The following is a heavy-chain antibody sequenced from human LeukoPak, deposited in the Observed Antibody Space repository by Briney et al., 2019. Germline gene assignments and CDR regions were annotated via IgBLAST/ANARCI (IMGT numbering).Heavy chain of an antibody. CDR3: AKRSSVSYGYFDY. CDR1: GFTFSSYA. CDR2: IPGSGDST. Sequence: GGSLRLSCAASGFTFSSYAMSWVRQAPGKGLEWVSAIPGSGDSTNYADSVKGRFTIPRDNSKNTLYLQMNSLRAEDTAVYYCAKRSSVSYGYFDYWGQGTLVTVSS. V-gene: IGHV3-23*01. J-gene: IGHJ4*02. D-gene: IGHD1-26*01.